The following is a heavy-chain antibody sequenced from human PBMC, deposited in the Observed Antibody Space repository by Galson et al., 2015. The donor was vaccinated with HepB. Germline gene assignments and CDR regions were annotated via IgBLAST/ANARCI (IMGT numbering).Heavy chain of an antibody. V-gene: IGHV6-1*01. CDR1: GDSVSSNLFT. CDR2: TYYRSKWQN. D-gene: IGHD3-16*01. J-gene: IGHJ3*02. CDR3: ARVEGGLFVN. Sequence: CAISGDSVSSNLFTWNWIRQSPSRGLEWLGRTYYRSKWQNDYAVSLTSRMTINPDTSKNQFSLHLNSVTPEDTALYYCARVEGGLFVNWGQGTMVTVSS.